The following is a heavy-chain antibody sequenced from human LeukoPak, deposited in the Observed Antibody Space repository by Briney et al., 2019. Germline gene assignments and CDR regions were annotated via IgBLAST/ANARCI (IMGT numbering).Heavy chain of an antibody. CDR3: ARVDSYGYRGTFDY. J-gene: IGHJ4*02. V-gene: IGHV1-18*04. CDR2: ISAYNGNT. D-gene: IGHD5-18*01. CDR1: GYTFTSYG. Sequence: ASVKVSCKASGYTFTSYGISWVRQPPGQGLEWMGWISAYNGNTNYAQKLQGRVTMTTDTSTSTAYMELRSLRSDDTAVYYCARVDSYGYRGTFDYWGQGTLVTVSS.